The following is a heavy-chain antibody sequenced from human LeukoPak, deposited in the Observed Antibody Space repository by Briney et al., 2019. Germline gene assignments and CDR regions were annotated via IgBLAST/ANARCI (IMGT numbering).Heavy chain of an antibody. CDR3: AKSLCLVP. CDR2: IYSDGSSP. CDR1: GFTFSSYW. Sequence: GGSLRLSCAASGFTFSSYWMNWVRQAPGKGLEWVSRIYSDGSSPTYAPSVNRRFTISRDNAKNTLYVQMNILRAEDTGVYYFAKSLCLVPCGQGTLFTVSS. V-gene: IGHV3-74*03. D-gene: IGHD2-8*02. J-gene: IGHJ5*02.